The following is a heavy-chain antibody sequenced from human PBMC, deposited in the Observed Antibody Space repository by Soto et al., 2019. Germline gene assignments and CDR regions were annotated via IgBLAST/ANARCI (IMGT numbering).Heavy chain of an antibody. D-gene: IGHD6-19*01. V-gene: IGHV4-59*08. CDR1: GGSISSYY. Sequence: SETSLTCTVSGGSISSYYWSWIRQPPGKGLEWIGYIYYGGSTNYNPSLKSRVTISVDTSKNQFSLKLSSVTAADTAVYYCARQGSGWYFNYWGQGTLVTVSS. CDR2: IYYGGST. J-gene: IGHJ4*02. CDR3: ARQGSGWYFNY.